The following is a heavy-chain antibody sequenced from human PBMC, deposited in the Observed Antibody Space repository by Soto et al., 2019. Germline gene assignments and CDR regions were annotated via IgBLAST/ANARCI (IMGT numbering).Heavy chain of an antibody. J-gene: IGHJ4*02. CDR1: GLPFAKVW. D-gene: IGHD1-20*01. Sequence: EVQVVESGGGLVKPGGSLRPSCEVSGLPFAKVWMSWIRQAPGKGLEWVGRIKSQTDGGRIDYAAPVKGRFTISRDDSTKTLYQQINSLQTEDTAVYYCSTSVTVTPRAIDYWGQGNLVTVSS. V-gene: IGHV3-15*01. CDR3: STSVTVTPRAIDY. CDR2: IKSQTDGGRI.